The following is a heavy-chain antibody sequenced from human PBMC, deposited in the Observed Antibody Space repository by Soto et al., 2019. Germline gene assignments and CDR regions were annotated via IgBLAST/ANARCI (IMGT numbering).Heavy chain of an antibody. CDR3: AKDGIAARYYYYYGMDV. J-gene: IGHJ6*02. CDR1: GFTFSSYA. D-gene: IGHD6-6*01. V-gene: IGHV3-23*01. CDR2: ISGSGGST. Sequence: GGSLRLSCAASGFTFSSYAMSWVRQAPGKGLEWVSAISGSGGSTYYADSVKGRFTISRDNTKNTLYLQMNSLRTEDTALYYCAKDGIAARYYYYYGMDVWGQGTTVTVSS.